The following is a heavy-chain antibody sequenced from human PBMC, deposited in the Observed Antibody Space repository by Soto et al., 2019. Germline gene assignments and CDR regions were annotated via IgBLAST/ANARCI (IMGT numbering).Heavy chain of an antibody. J-gene: IGHJ4*02. CDR1: GGSISSYY. CDR3: ARDGGYSYGVSFDY. V-gene: IGHV4-59*01. CDR2: IYYSGST. D-gene: IGHD5-18*01. Sequence: PSETLSLTCTVSGGSISSYYWSWIRQPPGKGLEWIGYIYYSGSTNYNPSLKSRVTISVDTSKNQFSLKLSSVTAADTAVYYCARDGGYSYGVSFDYWGQGTLVTVSS.